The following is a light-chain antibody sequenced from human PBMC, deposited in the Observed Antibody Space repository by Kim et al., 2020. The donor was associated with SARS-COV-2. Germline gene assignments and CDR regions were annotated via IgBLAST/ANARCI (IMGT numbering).Light chain of an antibody. Sequence: RLTISCTGSSSNVGAGYDVHWYQQLPGTAPKLLIYGNSNRPSGVPDRFSGSKSGASASLAITGLQAEDEADYHCQSYDSSLSALVFGGGTQLTVL. CDR1: SSNVGAGYD. CDR2: GNS. CDR3: QSYDSSLSALV. J-gene: IGLJ2*01. V-gene: IGLV1-40*03.